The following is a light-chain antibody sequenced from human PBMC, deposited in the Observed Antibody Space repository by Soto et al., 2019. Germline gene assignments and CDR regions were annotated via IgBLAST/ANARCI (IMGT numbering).Light chain of an antibody. Sequence: QSALTQPASVSGSPGQSITISCTGSGRDIGAYNYVSWYQQHPGKAPKLIIYGVKNRSSGVSNRFSASSSAFTASLTISGLQAEDEADYYCGSYVSSKTYVFGTGTKVTVL. CDR2: GVK. CDR1: GRDIGAYNY. V-gene: IGLV2-14*01. CDR3: GSYVSSKTYV. J-gene: IGLJ1*01.